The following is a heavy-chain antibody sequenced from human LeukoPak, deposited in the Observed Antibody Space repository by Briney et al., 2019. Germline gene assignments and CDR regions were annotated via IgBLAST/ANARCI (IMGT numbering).Heavy chain of an antibody. CDR1: GFTFSSYA. V-gene: IGHV4-39*01. Sequence: PGGSLRLSCAASGFTFSSYAMSWVRQAPGKGLEWIGSIYYSGSTYYNPSLKSRVTISVDTSKNQFSLKLSSVTAADTAVYYCARHHRGGDGYSRSLDYWGQGTLVTVSS. D-gene: IGHD5-24*01. CDR3: ARHHRGGDGYSRSLDY. CDR2: IYYSGST. J-gene: IGHJ4*02.